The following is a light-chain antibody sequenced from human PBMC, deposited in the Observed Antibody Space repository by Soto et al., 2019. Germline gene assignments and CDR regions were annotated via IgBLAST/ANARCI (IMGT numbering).Light chain of an antibody. CDR3: QQYNSWPPSYT. V-gene: IGKV3-15*01. CDR1: QSVSNN. CDR2: GAS. Sequence: IVMTQSPATLSVSLGDRATLSCRASQSVSNNLAWYQQKPGQAPRLLIYGASTRATGIPARFSGSGSETDFTLTISSLQSEDVAVYYCQQYNSWPPSYTFGQGTKLEIK. J-gene: IGKJ2*01.